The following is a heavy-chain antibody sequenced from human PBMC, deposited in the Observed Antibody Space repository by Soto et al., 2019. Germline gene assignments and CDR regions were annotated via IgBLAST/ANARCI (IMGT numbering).Heavy chain of an antibody. D-gene: IGHD3-16*02. V-gene: IGHV3-23*01. Sequence: GGSLRLSCAASGFTFSSYAMSWVRQAPGKGLEWVSAISGSGGSTYYADSVKGRFTISRDNSKNTLYLQMNSLRAEDTAVYYCASRGGFDYVWGSHRYPNWGQGTLVTVSS. CDR3: ASRGGFDYVWGSHRYPN. J-gene: IGHJ4*02. CDR1: GFTFSSYA. CDR2: ISGSGGST.